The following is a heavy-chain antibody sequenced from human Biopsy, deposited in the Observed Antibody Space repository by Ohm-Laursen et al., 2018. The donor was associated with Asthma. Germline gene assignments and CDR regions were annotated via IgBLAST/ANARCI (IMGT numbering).Heavy chain of an antibody. CDR2: IMTVFGTT. CDR3: ARCQVGYSSGWSLLLKKIYYSGMDV. D-gene: IGHD6-19*01. J-gene: IGHJ6*02. Sequence: SSVKVSCKAPGGTFSNSAISWVRQAPGQGLEWLGGIMTVFGTTNYAQKFQGRVTITADESTSTAYMEVTSLRSEDTAIYCCARCQVGYSSGWSLLLKKIYYSGMDVWGQGTAVTVSS. CDR1: GGTFSNSA. V-gene: IGHV1-69*01.